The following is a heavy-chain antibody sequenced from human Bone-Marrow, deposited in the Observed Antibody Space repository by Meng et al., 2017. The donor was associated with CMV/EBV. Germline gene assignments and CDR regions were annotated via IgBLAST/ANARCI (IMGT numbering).Heavy chain of an antibody. CDR1: GFTFDDYG. Sequence: GESLKISCAASGFTFDDYGMNWVRQAPGKGLEWVSGINWNGGSTSFADSVKGRFTISRDNAKNSLYLQMNSLRAEDTAVYYCARRYYDSEGYYFDYWGQGTLVTVSS. D-gene: IGHD3-22*01. CDR2: INWNGGST. J-gene: IGHJ4*02. V-gene: IGHV3-20*04. CDR3: ARRYYDSEGYYFDY.